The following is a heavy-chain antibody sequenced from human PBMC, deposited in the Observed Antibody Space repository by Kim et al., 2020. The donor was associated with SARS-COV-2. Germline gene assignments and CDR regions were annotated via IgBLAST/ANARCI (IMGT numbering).Heavy chain of an antibody. CDR3: ARDRAYCGGDCSDFDY. D-gene: IGHD2-21*02. V-gene: IGHV3-48*02. Sequence: GGSLRLSCAASGFTFSSYSMNWVRQAPGKGLEWVSYISSSSSTIYYADSVKGRFTISRDNAKNSLYLQMNSLRDEDTAVYYCARDRAYCGGDCSDFDYWGQGTLVTVSS. CDR1: GFTFSSYS. CDR2: ISSSSSTI. J-gene: IGHJ4*02.